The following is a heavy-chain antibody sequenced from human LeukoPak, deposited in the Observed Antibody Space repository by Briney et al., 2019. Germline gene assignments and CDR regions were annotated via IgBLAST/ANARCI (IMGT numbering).Heavy chain of an antibody. CDR3: ASPGIAAAGTYFQH. CDR1: GFTVSSNY. CDR2: IYSGGST. Sequence: GGSLRLSCAASGFTVSSNYMSWVRQAPGKGLEWVSVIYSGGSTYYADSVKGRFTISRDNSKNTLYLQMSSLRAEDTAVYYCASPGIAAAGTYFQHWGQGTLVTVSS. D-gene: IGHD6-13*01. J-gene: IGHJ1*01. V-gene: IGHV3-53*01.